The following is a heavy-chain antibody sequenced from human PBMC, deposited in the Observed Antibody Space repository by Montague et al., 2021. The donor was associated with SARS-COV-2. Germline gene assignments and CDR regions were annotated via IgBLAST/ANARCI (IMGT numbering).Heavy chain of an antibody. CDR3: AKRSSYLLDT. J-gene: IGHJ5*02. CDR2: IYHSGTT. V-gene: IGHV4-4*02. Sequence: SETLSLTCAVSGASIRTTNFCSWVRPPPGKGLEWIGEIYHSGTTNYSPSLKSRVTISVDESKNQFSLKLTSATAADTAVYFCAKRSSYLLDTWGQGALVTVSS. CDR1: GASIRTTNF. D-gene: IGHD3-3*01.